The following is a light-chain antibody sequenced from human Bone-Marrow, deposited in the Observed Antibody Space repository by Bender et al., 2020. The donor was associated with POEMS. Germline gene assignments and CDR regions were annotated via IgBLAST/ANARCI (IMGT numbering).Light chain of an antibody. CDR3: AAGDAGLSGGV. Sequence: QSALTQPASVSGSPGQSITISCTGTSSDVGGYNYVSWYQQHPGKAPKLMIYDVLNRPSGVSNRFSGSKSRNTASLNIAGLQAEDEADYYCAAGDAGLSGGVFCGGTKLTVL. V-gene: IGLV2-14*01. CDR1: SSDVGGYNY. J-gene: IGLJ3*02. CDR2: DVL.